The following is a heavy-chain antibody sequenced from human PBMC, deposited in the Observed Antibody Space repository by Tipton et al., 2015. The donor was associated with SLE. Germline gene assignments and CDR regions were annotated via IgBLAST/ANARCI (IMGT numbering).Heavy chain of an antibody. V-gene: IGHV4-39*07. CDR2: IYYSGST. Sequence: TLSLTCTVSGGSISSSSYYWGWIRQPPGKGLEWIGSIYYSGSTNYNPSLKSRVTISVDTSKNQFSLKLSSVTAADTAVYYCARCSTRHYYYYYMDVWGKGTTVTVSS. CDR1: GGSISSSSYY. D-gene: IGHD2-2*01. CDR3: ARCSTRHYYYYYMDV. J-gene: IGHJ6*03.